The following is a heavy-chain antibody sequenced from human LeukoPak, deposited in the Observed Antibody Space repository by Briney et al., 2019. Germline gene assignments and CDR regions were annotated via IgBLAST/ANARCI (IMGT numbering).Heavy chain of an antibody. V-gene: IGHV3-30*02. J-gene: IGHJ4*02. CDR3: AKGPSQGATWLGDY. CDR2: IRHDESVR. D-gene: IGHD6-19*01. Sequence: GGSLRLSCAASGFTFSSYGMHWVRQAPGKGLEWVAFIRHDESVRYYADSVKGRFTISRDNSKNTLSLQMNSLRPEDTAVYYCAKGPSQGATWLGDYWGQGIIVSVSS. CDR1: GFTFSSYG.